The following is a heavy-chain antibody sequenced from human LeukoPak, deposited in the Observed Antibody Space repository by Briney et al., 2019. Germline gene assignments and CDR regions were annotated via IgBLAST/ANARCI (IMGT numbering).Heavy chain of an antibody. CDR3: AREMGYYGSSGYYYSFDY. D-gene: IGHD3-22*01. J-gene: IGHJ4*02. CDR1: GFTFSSYA. V-gene: IGHV3-30*04. CDR2: ISYDGSNK. Sequence: GGSLRLSCAASGFTFSSYAMHWVRQAPGKGLEWVAVISYDGSNKYYADSVKGRFTISRDNSKNTLYLQMNSLRAEDTAVYYCAREMGYYGSSGYYYSFDYWGQGTLVTVSS.